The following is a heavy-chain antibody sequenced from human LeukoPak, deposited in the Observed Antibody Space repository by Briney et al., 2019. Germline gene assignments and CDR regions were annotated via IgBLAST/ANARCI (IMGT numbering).Heavy chain of an antibody. J-gene: IGHJ4*02. Sequence: PSQTLSLTCTVSGGSISSGSYYWGWIRQPAGKGLEWIGRIYTSGSTNYNPSLKSRVTISVDKSKNQFSLKLSSVTAADTAVYYCARGWGSGSYWGQGTLVIVSS. CDR1: GGSISSGSYY. CDR3: ARGWGSGSY. CDR2: IYTSGST. V-gene: IGHV4-61*02. D-gene: IGHD1-26*01.